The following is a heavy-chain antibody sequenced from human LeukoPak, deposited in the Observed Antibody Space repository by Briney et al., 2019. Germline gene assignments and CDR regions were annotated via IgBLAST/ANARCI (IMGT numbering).Heavy chain of an antibody. J-gene: IGHJ4*02. V-gene: IGHV1-69*02. CDR1: GGTFSSYT. CDR2: IIPILGIA. Sequence: SVKVSCKASGGTFSSYTISWVRQAPGQGPEWMGRIIPILGIANYAQKFQGRVTITADKSTSTAYMELSSLRSEDTAVYYCARARNPYGDFDYWGQGTLVTVSS. D-gene: IGHD4-17*01. CDR3: ARARNPYGDFDY.